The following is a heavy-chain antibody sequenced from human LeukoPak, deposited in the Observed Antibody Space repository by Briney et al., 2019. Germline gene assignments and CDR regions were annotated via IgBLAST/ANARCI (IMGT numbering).Heavy chain of an antibody. CDR1: GFTFSGYS. J-gene: IGHJ6*04. CDR2: ISTSSSYI. Sequence: GGSLRHSCAASGFTFSGYSMSWVRQAPGKGLEWVSSISTSSSYIYYADSVKGRFTISRDNAKNSLYVQMNSLRAEDTAVYYCAELGITMIGGVWGKGTTVTISS. D-gene: IGHD3-10*02. CDR3: AELGITMIGGV. V-gene: IGHV3-21*01.